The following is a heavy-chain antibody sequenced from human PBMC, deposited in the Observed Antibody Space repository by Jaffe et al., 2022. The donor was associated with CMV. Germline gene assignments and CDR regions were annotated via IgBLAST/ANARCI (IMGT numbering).Heavy chain of an antibody. CDR3: ARLNLIRILRYFDSSYNWFDP. CDR1: GYSFTSYW. V-gene: IGHV5-51*01. Sequence: EVQLVQSGAEVKKPGESLKISCKGSGYSFTSYWIGWVRQMPGKGLEWMGIIYPGDSDTRYSPSFQGQVTISADKSISTAYLQWSSLKASDTAMYYCARLNLIRILRYFDSSYNWFDPWGQGTLVTVSS. D-gene: IGHD3-9*01. J-gene: IGHJ5*02. CDR2: IYPGDSDT.